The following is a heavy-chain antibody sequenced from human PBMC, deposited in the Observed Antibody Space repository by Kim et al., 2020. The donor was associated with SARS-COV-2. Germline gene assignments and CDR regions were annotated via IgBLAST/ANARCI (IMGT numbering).Heavy chain of an antibody. J-gene: IGHJ4*02. D-gene: IGHD2-21*01. CDR3: ARHSDNPTHVVVYFDY. V-gene: IGHV4-39*01. CDR2: INSSGKT. Sequence: SETLSLTCNVSGGSISGLTYYWAWIRQPPGKGLEWIGSINSSGKTFYNPSLKSHITMSVEASKRQFSLTLNSVTAADTAIYYCARHSDNPTHVVVYFDYWGQGTLVTVSS. CDR1: GGSISGLTYY.